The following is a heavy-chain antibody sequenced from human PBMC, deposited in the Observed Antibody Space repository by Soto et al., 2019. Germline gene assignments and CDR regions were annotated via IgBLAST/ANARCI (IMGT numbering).Heavy chain of an antibody. CDR3: ARDSTGIVGAPDAFES. CDR1: GGTFSSYA. Sequence: AVKVSCKASGGTFSSYAISWVRQAPGQGLEWMGGIIPIFGTANYAQKFQGRVTITADESTSTAYMELSSLRSEDTAVYYCARDSTGIVGAPDAFESSGQGAMVTV. D-gene: IGHD1-26*01. V-gene: IGHV1-69*13. CDR2: IIPIFGTA. J-gene: IGHJ3*02.